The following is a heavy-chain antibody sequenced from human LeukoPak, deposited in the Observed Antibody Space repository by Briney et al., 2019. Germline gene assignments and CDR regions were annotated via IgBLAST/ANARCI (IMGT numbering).Heavy chain of an antibody. D-gene: IGHD3-22*01. Sequence: ASVKVSFKVSGYTLTELSMHWVRQAPGKGLEWMGGFDPEDGETIYAQKFRGRVTMTEDTSTDTAYMELSSLRSEDTAVYYCATAHYYDSSGPGVSAFDIWGQGTMVTVSS. J-gene: IGHJ3*02. CDR2: FDPEDGET. V-gene: IGHV1-24*01. CDR3: ATAHYYDSSGPGVSAFDI. CDR1: GYTLTELS.